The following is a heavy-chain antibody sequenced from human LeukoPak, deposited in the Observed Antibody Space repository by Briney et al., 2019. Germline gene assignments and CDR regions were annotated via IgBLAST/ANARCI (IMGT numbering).Heavy chain of an antibody. CDR2: IIPIFGTA. V-gene: IGHV1-69*05. CDR1: GGTFSSYA. Sequence: GASVKVSCKASGGTFSSYAISWVRLAPGQGLEWMGRIIPIFGTANYAQKFQGRVTITTDESTSTAYMELSSLRSEDTAVYYCARDVWGSYEGFDYWGQGTLVTVSS. D-gene: IGHD3-16*01. J-gene: IGHJ4*02. CDR3: ARDVWGSYEGFDY.